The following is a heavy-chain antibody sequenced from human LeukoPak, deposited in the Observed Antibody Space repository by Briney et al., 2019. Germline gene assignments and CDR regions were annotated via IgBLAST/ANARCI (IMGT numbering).Heavy chain of an antibody. CDR1: GYTFTSYG. CDR3: AKSSYYDSSGYYREYYFDY. CDR2: ISAYNGNT. V-gene: IGHV1-18*01. D-gene: IGHD3-22*01. J-gene: IGHJ4*02. Sequence: ASVKVSCKASGYTFTSYGISWVRQAPGQGLEWMGWISAYNGNTNYAQKLQGRVTMTTDTSTSTAYTELRSLRSDDTAVYYCAKSSYYDSSGYYREYYFDYWGQGTLVTVSS.